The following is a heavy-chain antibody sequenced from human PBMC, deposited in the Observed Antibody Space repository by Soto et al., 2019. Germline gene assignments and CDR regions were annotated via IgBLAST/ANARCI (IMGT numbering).Heavy chain of an antibody. CDR1: GFIFSNHG. D-gene: IGHD6-6*01. J-gene: IGHJ3*02. V-gene: IGHV3-33*01. Sequence: QVQLVESGGGVVQPGRSLRLSCAASGFIFSNHGMHWVRQAPGKGLEWVAVIWFDGSNKYYADSVKGRFTISRDNSKNXXYVRVVSLRHEDTAVYYCARDVGSGIAARGDAFDIWGQGTMVTVSS. CDR2: IWFDGSNK. CDR3: ARDVGSGIAARGDAFDI.